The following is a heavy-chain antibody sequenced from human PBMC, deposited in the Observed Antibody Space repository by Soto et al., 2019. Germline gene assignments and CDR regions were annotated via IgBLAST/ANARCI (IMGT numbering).Heavy chain of an antibody. D-gene: IGHD6-13*01. V-gene: IGHV3-74*01. Sequence: GGSLRLSCVASGFPFSVYWMYWVRQAPGKGLVWVSRISGDGSTTSYADSVKGRFTISRDNAENTLSLQMNSLRGEDTAVYYCARDGTGAAALDIWGQRTLVTVSS. CDR3: ARDGTGAAALDI. CDR1: GFPFSVYW. J-gene: IGHJ3*02. CDR2: ISGDGSTT.